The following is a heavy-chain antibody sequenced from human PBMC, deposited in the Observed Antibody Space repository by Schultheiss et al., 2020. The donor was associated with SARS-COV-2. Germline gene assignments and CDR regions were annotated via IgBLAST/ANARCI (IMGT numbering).Heavy chain of an antibody. J-gene: IGHJ3*02. V-gene: IGHV4-39*07. D-gene: IGHD6-13*01. CDR1: GGSISSSSYY. CDR2: IYYSGST. Sequence: SETLSLTCTVSGGSISSSSYYWGWIRQPPGKGLEWIGSIYYSGSTYYNPSLKSRVTISVDTSKNQFSLKLSSVTAADTAVYYCASGRSSSYHDAFDIWGQGTMVTVSS. CDR3: ASGRSSSYHDAFDI.